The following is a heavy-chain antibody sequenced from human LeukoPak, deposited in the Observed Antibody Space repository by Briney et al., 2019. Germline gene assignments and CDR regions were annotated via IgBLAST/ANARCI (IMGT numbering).Heavy chain of an antibody. CDR3: ARVGGAAAGMWDYFDY. J-gene: IGHJ4*02. Sequence: ASVKVSCKASGYTFTSYYMHWVRQAPGQGLEWMGIINPSGGSTSYAQKFQGRVTMTRDTSTSTAYMELSSLRSEDTAVYYCARVGGAAAGMWDYFDYWGQGTLVTVSS. V-gene: IGHV1-46*01. CDR2: INPSGGST. D-gene: IGHD6-13*01. CDR1: GYTFTSYY.